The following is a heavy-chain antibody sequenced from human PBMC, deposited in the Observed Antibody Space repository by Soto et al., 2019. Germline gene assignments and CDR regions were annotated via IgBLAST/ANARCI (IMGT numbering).Heavy chain of an antibody. J-gene: IGHJ4*02. CDR2: IKPDGSAT. CDR1: GFTFGSYW. V-gene: IGHV3-7*01. Sequence: EVQLVESGGGLVQPGGSLRLSCAVSGFTFGSYWMNWVRLIPEKGLEWVAYIKPDGSATYYVDSVKGRFTISRDNAKTSLYLQMNSLRVEDTSVYYCARAGYCGPGCYYYFDYWGQGTLVTVSS. D-gene: IGHD2-21*02. CDR3: ARAGYCGPGCYYYFDY.